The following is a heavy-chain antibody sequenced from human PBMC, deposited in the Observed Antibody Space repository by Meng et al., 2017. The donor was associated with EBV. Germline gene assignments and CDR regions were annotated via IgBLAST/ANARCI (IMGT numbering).Heavy chain of an antibody. D-gene: IGHD6-13*01. Sequence: ITLKESVPKLVKPTQTLTLTCTFSGFSLSTSGVGVGWIRQPPGKALEWLALIYWDDDKRYSPSLKSRLTITKDTSKNQVVLTMTNMDPVDTATYYCAHRRDEYSSSWYGWFDPWGQGTLVTVSS. CDR1: GFSLSTSGVG. CDR2: IYWDDDK. CDR3: AHRRDEYSSSWYGWFDP. J-gene: IGHJ5*02. V-gene: IGHV2-5*02.